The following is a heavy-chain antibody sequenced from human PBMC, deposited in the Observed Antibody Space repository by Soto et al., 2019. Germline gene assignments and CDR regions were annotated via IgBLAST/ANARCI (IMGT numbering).Heavy chain of an antibody. V-gene: IGHV1-3*04. D-gene: IGHD3-9*01. CDR3: TRGNTIFFNPAYYPYDMGV. J-gene: IGHJ6*02. CDR2: INTGNGYT. Sequence: QVQLVQSGAEVKKPGASVKVSCKASGYTFATYAIPWVRQAPGQRLEWMGWINTGNGYTEYSQNFRGRVTITRDTVASIAYMEVSSLRTEDTAMYYFTRGNTIFFNPAYYPYDMGVWGQGTTVTVAS. CDR1: GYTFATYA.